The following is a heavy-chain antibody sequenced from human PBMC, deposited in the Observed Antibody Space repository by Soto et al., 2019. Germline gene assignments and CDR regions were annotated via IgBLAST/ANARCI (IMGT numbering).Heavy chain of an antibody. CDR3: AGVEDEYSSSSVWFDP. Sequence: ASVKVSCKASGGTFSSYAISWVRQAPGQGLEWMGGIIPIFGTANYAQKFQGRVTITADESTSTAYMELSSLRSEDTAVYYCAGVEDEYSSSSVWFDPWGQGTLVTVSS. V-gene: IGHV1-69*13. CDR2: IIPIFGTA. D-gene: IGHD6-6*01. CDR1: GGTFSSYA. J-gene: IGHJ5*02.